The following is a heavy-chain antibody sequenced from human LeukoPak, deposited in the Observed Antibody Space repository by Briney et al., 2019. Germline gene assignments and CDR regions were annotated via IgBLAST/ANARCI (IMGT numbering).Heavy chain of an antibody. D-gene: IGHD3-22*01. Sequence: SGGSLRLSCAASGFTFSSYEMNWVRQAPGKGLEWVAGISWNGGSIDYADSLKGRFTISRDNAKNSLYLQMNSLRAEDTALYYCAKDVGPSSGFYPIDYWGQGTLVTVSS. CDR1: GFTFSSYE. J-gene: IGHJ4*02. CDR2: ISWNGGSI. CDR3: AKDVGPSSGFYPIDY. V-gene: IGHV3-9*01.